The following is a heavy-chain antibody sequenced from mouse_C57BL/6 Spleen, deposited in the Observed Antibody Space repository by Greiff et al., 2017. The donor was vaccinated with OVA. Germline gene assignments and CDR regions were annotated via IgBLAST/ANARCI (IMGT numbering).Heavy chain of an antibody. V-gene: IGHV1-53*01. CDR2: INPSNGGT. D-gene: IGHD2-3*01. J-gene: IGHJ2*01. CDR3: AREDGSYYFDY. Sequence: QVQLQQPGTDLVKPGASVKLSCKASGYTFTSYWMHWVKQRPGQGLEWIGNINPSNGGTNYNEKFKSKATLTVDQSSSTAYMQLSSLTSEDSAVYYCAREDGSYYFDYWGQGTTLTVSS. CDR1: GYTFTSYW.